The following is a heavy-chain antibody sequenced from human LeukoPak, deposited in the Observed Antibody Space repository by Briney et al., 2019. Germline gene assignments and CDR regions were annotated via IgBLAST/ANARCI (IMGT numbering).Heavy chain of an antibody. CDR1: GFTFSTYS. J-gene: IGHJ2*01. Sequence: GGSLRLSCAASGFTFSTYSMNWVRQAPGKGLEWVSYISSRSRDIYYADSVKGRLTISRDNGKNSLYLQMNSLRDEDTAVYYCARLETHWNYWYFDLWGRGTLVTVFS. V-gene: IGHV3-48*02. CDR3: ARLETHWNYWYFDL. CDR2: ISSRSRDI. D-gene: IGHD1-1*01.